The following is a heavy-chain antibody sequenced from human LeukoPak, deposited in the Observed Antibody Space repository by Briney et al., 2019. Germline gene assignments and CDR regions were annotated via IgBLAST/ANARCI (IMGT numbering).Heavy chain of an antibody. Sequence: PSETLSLTCAVYGGSFSGYYWSWIRQPPGKGLEWIGEINHSGSTNYNPSLKSRVTISVDTSKNQFSLKLSSVTAADTAVYYCARLLAEQAYYDILTGYYIDYWGQGTLVTVSS. CDR2: INHSGST. CDR3: ARLLAEQAYYDILTGYYIDY. V-gene: IGHV4-34*01. J-gene: IGHJ4*02. D-gene: IGHD3-9*01. CDR1: GGSFSGYY.